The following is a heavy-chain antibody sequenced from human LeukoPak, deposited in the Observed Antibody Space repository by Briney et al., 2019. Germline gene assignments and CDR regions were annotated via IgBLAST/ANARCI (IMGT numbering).Heavy chain of an antibody. J-gene: IGHJ4*02. CDR2: IYYSGST. Sequence: SETLSLTCTVSGGSISSYYWSWIRQPPGKGLGWIGYIYYSGSTNYNPSLKSRVTISVDTSKNQFSLKLSSVTAADTAVYYCARGRLDYDILTGYFDYWGQGTLVTVSS. CDR3: ARGRLDYDILTGYFDY. V-gene: IGHV4-59*01. CDR1: GGSISSYY. D-gene: IGHD3-9*01.